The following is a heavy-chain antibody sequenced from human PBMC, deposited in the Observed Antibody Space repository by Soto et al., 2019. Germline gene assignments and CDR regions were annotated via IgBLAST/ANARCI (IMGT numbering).Heavy chain of an antibody. CDR2: INYRGST. CDR3: ARGGFGESGDY. CDR1: GGSISSYY. J-gene: IGHJ4*02. D-gene: IGHD3-10*01. V-gene: IGHV4-59*01. Sequence: SETLSLTCTVSGGSISSYYWNWIRQPPGKGLEWIGYINYRGSTTYNPSLKSRVTISVDTSKNQFSLKLTSVTAADTAVYFCARGGFGESGDYWGQGTLVTVSS.